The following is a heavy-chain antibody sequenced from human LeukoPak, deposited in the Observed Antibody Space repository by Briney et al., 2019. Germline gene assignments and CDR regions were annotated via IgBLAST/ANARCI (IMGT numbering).Heavy chain of an antibody. CDR3: ARQQLSQLYYFDY. CDR1: GDSISSYY. V-gene: IGHV4-59*01. D-gene: IGHD6-13*01. J-gene: IGHJ4*02. Sequence: PSETLSLTCTVSGDSISSYYWSWIRQPPGKGLEWIGNIFYSGSPNYNPSLKSRVTISVDTSKNQFSLKLSSVTAADTAVYYCARQQLSQLYYFDYWGQGTLVTVSS. CDR2: IFYSGSP.